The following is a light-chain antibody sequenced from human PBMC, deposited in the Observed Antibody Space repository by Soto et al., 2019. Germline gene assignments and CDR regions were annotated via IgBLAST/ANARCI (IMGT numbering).Light chain of an antibody. J-gene: IGKJ1*01. Sequence: EIVLTQSPGTLSLSPGERATLSCRASQSVSNNYLAWYQQKPGQAPRLLIYAASSRAAGFPDRFSGSGSETDFTLTISRLEPEDFAVYYCQQYGGSPWTFGQGTKVDIK. V-gene: IGKV3-20*01. CDR3: QQYGGSPWT. CDR2: AAS. CDR1: QSVSNNY.